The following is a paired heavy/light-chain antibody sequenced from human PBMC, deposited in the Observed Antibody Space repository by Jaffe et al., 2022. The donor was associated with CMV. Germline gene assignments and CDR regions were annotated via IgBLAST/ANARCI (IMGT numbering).Light chain of an antibody. CDR1: QSISTY. J-gene: IGKJ2*01. Sequence: DIQMTQSPSSLSASVGDKVTLTCRASQSISTYLNWYQQKPGKAPQLLIFAASSLQSGVPSRFSGSASGTYFTLTINGLQPEDFATYYCQQSYGTLRTFGQGTKVEIK. V-gene: IGKV1-39*01. CDR2: AAS. CDR3: QQSYGTLRT.
Heavy chain of an antibody. J-gene: IGHJ4*02. Sequence: EVQLVESGGGLIQPGGSLRLSCTASGFTFSNYAMSWVRQAPGKGLEWVSVISGSATNTYYADSVKGRFTMSRDNSKNTLYLQMNSLSAEDTAVYYCAKDRWLEIGGLTYLDYWGQGTLVTVSS. CDR3: AKDRWLEIGGLTYLDY. CDR2: ISGSATNT. V-gene: IGHV3-23*04. D-gene: IGHD2-15*01. CDR1: GFTFSNYA.